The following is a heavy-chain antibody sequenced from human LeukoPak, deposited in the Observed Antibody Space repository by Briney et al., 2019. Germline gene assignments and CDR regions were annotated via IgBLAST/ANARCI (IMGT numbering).Heavy chain of an antibody. D-gene: IGHD3-22*01. CDR2: FDPEDGET. CDR1: GYTLAELS. J-gene: IGHJ3*02. Sequence: ASVNVSCKVSGYTLAELSMHWVRQAAGKGLEWMGGFDPEDGETIYARKFQGRVTMTEDTSTDTAYMELSSLRSEDTAVYYCATVIVSSGYYYGGAFDIWGQGTMVTVSS. CDR3: ATVIVSSGYYYGGAFDI. V-gene: IGHV1-24*01.